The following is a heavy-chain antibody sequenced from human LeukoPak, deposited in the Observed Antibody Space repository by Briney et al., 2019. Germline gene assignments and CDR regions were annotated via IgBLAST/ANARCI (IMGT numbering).Heavy chain of an antibody. CDR1: GFTFTSSA. V-gene: IGHV1-58*02. J-gene: IGHJ5*02. D-gene: IGHD1-1*01. CDR2: IVVGSGNT. CDR3: HLTGQGGFDP. Sequence: ASVKVSCKASGFTFTSSAMQWVRQARGQRLEWIGWIVVGSGNTNYAQKFQERVTITRDMSTSTAYMELSSLRSEDTAVYYCHLTGQGGFDPWGQGTLVTVSS.